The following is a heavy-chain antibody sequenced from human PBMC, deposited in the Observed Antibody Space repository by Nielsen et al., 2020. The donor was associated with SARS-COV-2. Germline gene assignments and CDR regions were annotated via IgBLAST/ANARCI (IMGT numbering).Heavy chain of an antibody. CDR2: ISGSGSRT. Sequence: GESLKISCVASGFTFSSYALSWVRQAPGKGLEWVAGISGSGSRTYYADSVKGRFTISRDFSKTTLYLQMNSLRAEDTAMYYCAKDRATFMIYFRRGGPDYWGQGTLVTVSS. V-gene: IGHV3-23*01. CDR3: AKDRATFMIYFRRGGPDY. D-gene: IGHD3/OR15-3a*01. CDR1: GFTFSSYA. J-gene: IGHJ4*02.